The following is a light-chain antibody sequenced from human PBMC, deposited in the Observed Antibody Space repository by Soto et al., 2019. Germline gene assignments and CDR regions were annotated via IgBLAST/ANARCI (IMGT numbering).Light chain of an antibody. Sequence: DIQMTQSPSTLSASVGDRVTITCRASQSISSWLAWYQQKPGKAPKLLIYDASSLESGVPSRFSVIVSGKEFPLTISTLQPDNFPTYNSKQYNIYRPFAQGTRVEIK. CDR1: QSISSW. CDR2: DAS. V-gene: IGKV1-5*01. J-gene: IGKJ1*01. CDR3: KQYNIYRP.